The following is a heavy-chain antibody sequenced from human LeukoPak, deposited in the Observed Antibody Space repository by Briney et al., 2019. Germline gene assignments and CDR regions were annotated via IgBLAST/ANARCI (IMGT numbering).Heavy chain of an antibody. CDR2: ISGDGGKT. CDR1: EFTFRSYA. CDR3: AKEVVVRAH. V-gene: IGHV3-23*01. D-gene: IGHD2-21*01. Sequence: PGGSLRLSCTVSEFTFRSYAMGWVRQAPGKGLVWVSTISGDGGKTYYADSVKGRFTISRDNSKNTLYLQMNSLRAEDTAVYYCAKEVVVRAHWGQGTLVTVSS. J-gene: IGHJ4*02.